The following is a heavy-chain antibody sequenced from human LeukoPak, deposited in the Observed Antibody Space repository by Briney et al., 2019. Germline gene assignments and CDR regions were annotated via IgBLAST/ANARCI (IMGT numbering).Heavy chain of an antibody. CDR1: GFTFANTW. D-gene: IGHD3-22*01. Sequence: GGSLRLPCAASGFTFANTWMHWVRQAPGKGLVWVSIINNDGSSTNYADSVKGRFTISRDNAKNTLYLQINSLRAEDTAVYYCAKVLYYYDSSGYYYWGQGTLVTVSS. CDR2: INNDGSST. V-gene: IGHV3-74*01. J-gene: IGHJ4*02. CDR3: AKVLYYYDSSGYYY.